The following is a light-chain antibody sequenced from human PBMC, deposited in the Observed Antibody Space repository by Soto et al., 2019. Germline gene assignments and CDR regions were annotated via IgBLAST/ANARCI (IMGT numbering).Light chain of an antibody. Sequence: EIVLTQSPATLSLSPGERATLSCRASQSVSSYLAWYQQKPGQAPRLLIYDGSNRAVGIPARFSGSASGTDSTLTISSLEPEDFAVYYCQQRSAWPLTFGGGTRVEI. V-gene: IGKV3-11*01. CDR2: DGS. CDR1: QSVSSY. J-gene: IGKJ4*01. CDR3: QQRSAWPLT.